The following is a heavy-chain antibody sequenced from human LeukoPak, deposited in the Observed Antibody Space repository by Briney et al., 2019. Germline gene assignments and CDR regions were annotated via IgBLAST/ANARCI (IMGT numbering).Heavy chain of an antibody. CDR2: TYYRSEWST. Sequence: SQTLSLTCAISGDSVSNKNGAWNWIRHSPSRGLEWLGRTYYRSEWSTDYAFFVKGRITINADPSKNQFSLQLGSVTPEDTAVYYCASGWALMFWGQGTPVTVSS. CDR3: ASGWALMF. J-gene: IGHJ4*02. V-gene: IGHV6-1*01. D-gene: IGHD1-26*01. CDR1: GDSVSNKNGA.